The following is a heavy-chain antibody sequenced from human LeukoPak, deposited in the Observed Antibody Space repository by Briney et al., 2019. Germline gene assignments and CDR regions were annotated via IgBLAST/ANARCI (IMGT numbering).Heavy chain of an antibody. Sequence: GGSLRLSCAASGFTFSSYAMSWVRQAPGKGREWVSLISGSGGSTYYADSVKGRFTISRDNSKNTLYLQMNSLRAEDTAVYYCAHRGWDIVATTFLDYWGQGTLVTVSS. D-gene: IGHD5-12*01. CDR3: AHRGWDIVATTFLDY. CDR2: ISGSGGST. V-gene: IGHV3-23*01. J-gene: IGHJ4*02. CDR1: GFTFSSYA.